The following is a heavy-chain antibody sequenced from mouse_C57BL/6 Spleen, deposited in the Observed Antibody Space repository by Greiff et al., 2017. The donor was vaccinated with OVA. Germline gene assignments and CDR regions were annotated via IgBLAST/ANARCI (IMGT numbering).Heavy chain of an antibody. V-gene: IGHV1-80*01. CDR2: IYPGDGDT. CDR3: ARGDDYVYAMDY. Sequence: VQLQQSGAELVKPGASVKISCKASGYAFSSYWMNWVKQRPGKGLEWIGQIYPGDGDTNYNGKFKGKATLTADKSSSTAYMQLSSLTSEDSAVYFCARGDDYVYAMDYWGQGTSVTVSS. J-gene: IGHJ4*01. CDR1: GYAFSSYW. D-gene: IGHD2-4*01.